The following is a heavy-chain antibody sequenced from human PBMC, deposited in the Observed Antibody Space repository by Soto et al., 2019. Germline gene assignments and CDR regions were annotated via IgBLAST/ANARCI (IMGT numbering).Heavy chain of an antibody. D-gene: IGHD6-6*01. J-gene: IGHJ4*02. V-gene: IGHV5-10-1*01. CDR2: IDPSDSYI. Sequence: GESLKISCQGSGYSFTSSWISWVRQMPGEGLEWMGRIDPSDSYINYSPSFQGRVTISADKSISTAYLQWSSLKASDTAMYYCARRGSSSSFFYDSWGQGTLVPVSS. CDR1: GYSFTSSW. CDR3: ARRGSSSSFFYDS.